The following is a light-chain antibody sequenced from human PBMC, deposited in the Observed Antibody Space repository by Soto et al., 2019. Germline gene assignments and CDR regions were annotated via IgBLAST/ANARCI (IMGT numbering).Light chain of an antibody. CDR3: QQSYSTPR. V-gene: IGKV1-39*01. Sequence: IQMTQSPSSLSASVGGRVTITCRASQTIRNYLNWYQQKPGEAPKLLIYAASRLQSGVPSRFSGGGSGTDFTLTINTLHPEDIATYYCQQSYSTPRFGGGTKVDIK. CDR1: QTIRNY. CDR2: AAS. J-gene: IGKJ4*01.